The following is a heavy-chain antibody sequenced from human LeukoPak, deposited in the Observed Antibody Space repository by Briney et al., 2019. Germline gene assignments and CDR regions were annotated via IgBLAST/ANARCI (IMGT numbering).Heavy chain of an antibody. CDR2: IYYSGST. J-gene: IGHJ3*02. CDR1: GGSISSSSYY. CDR3: AKYNYESSGYYGGLDAGPFDI. Sequence: SETLSLTCLVSGGSISSSSYYWGWIRQPPGKGLEWIGSIYYSGSTYYNPSLKSRVTISVDTSKNQFSLKLSSVTAADTAVYYCAKYNYESSGYYGGLDAGPFDIWGQGTMVTVSS. V-gene: IGHV4-39*07. D-gene: IGHD3-22*01.